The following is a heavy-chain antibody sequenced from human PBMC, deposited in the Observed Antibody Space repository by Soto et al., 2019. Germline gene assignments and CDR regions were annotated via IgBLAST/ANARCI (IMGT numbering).Heavy chain of an antibody. CDR1: VFTLWSYW. V-gene: IGHV3-7*01. J-gene: IGHJ2*01. Sequence: LRRSRAASVFTLWSYWLSWVRQAPGQGLAWLATIKTDASEKKYVDSVKGRFTVSRDNAKNSLYLQMDSLRAEDTADYYCARDSGYGSGSSVNPDLACRGRGTLVTSPQ. CDR3: ARDSGYGSGSSVNPDLAC. CDR2: IKTDASEK. D-gene: IGHD3-10*01.